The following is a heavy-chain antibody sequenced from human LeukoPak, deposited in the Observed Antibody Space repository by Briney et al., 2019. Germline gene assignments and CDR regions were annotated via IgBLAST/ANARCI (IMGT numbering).Heavy chain of an antibody. CDR1: GYTLSELS. CDR2: FNPEDADT. Sequence: ASVKVSCKVSGYTLSELSMHWVRQAPGKGLEGMGGFNPEDADTIYAQNFQGRLTMTEDKSTDTAYMELSSLRSADTAVYYCATDLGYFDWLLTDSWGQGTLVTVSS. J-gene: IGHJ4*02. CDR3: ATDLGYFDWLLTDS. V-gene: IGHV1-24*01. D-gene: IGHD3-9*01.